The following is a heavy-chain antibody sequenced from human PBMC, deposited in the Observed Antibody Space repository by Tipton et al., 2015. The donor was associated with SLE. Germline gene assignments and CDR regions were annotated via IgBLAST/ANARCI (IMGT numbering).Heavy chain of an antibody. CDR2: IHYSGST. CDR3: AREACSGGNCWFDY. D-gene: IGHD2-15*01. V-gene: IGHV4-59*01. CDR1: GGSMSNYY. Sequence: TLSLTCTVSGGSMSNYYWSWIRQPPGKGLEWIAYIHYSGSTNYNPSLKSRVTISVDTSKNEFSVRLSSVTAADTAVYYCAREACSGGNCWFDYWGQGTLSPSPQ. J-gene: IGHJ4*02.